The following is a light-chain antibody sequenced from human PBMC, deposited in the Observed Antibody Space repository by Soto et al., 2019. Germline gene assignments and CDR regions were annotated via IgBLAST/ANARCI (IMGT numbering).Light chain of an antibody. CDR1: QSVSSSY. CDR3: QQYGSSHT. CDR2: DAS. J-gene: IGKJ4*01. V-gene: IGKV3-20*01. Sequence: EIVLTPSPGTLSLSPGERATLSCRASQSVSSSYLAWYQQKPGQAPRLLIYDASSRATGIPDRFSGSGSATDFTLTISRLEPEDCAVYYCQQYGSSHTFGGGTKGDIK.